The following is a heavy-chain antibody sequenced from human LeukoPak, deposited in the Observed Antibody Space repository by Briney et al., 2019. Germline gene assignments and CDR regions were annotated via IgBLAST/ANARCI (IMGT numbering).Heavy chain of an antibody. V-gene: IGHV3-66*03. CDR2: FRDSGEA. Sequence: PGGSLRLSCAVSGFRVSDYSMSGARQAPGNGLEGVELFRDSGEAFHADFARGRFAISRDESENTLYLQMNSLRVEDTAVYFCARDRAANQDWVEFDPWGQGTPVIVSS. D-gene: IGHD3/OR15-3a*01. J-gene: IGHJ5*02. CDR3: ARDRAANQDWVEFDP. CDR1: GFRVSDYS.